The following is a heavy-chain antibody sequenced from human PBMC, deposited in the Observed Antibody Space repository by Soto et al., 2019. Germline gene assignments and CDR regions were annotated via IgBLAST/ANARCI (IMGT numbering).Heavy chain of an antibody. J-gene: IGHJ5*01. Sequence: QVQLQESGPGLVKPSETLSLTCTVSGGSISGYYWSWIRQPPGKGLEWIGYISYTGTTKYNPTLTSRAAISVDASKNQFSLRRSSVTAADTAVYYCARPPYGDYDRWFDSWGQGTLVTVSS. CDR2: ISYTGTT. CDR1: GGSISGYY. CDR3: ARPPYGDYDRWFDS. V-gene: IGHV4-59*08. D-gene: IGHD4-17*01.